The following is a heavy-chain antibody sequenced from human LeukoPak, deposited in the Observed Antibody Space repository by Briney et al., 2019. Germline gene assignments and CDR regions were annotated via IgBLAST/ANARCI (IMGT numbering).Heavy chain of an antibody. D-gene: IGHD4-17*01. CDR3: ARGDMTTVTAFDY. Sequence: SETLSLTCAVYGGSFSGYYWRWIRQPPGKGLEWIGEINHSGSTNYNPSLKSRVTISVDTSKNQFSLKLSSVTAEDTAVYCCARGDMTTVTAFDYWGQGTLVTVSS. CDR2: INHSGST. V-gene: IGHV4-34*01. CDR1: GGSFSGYY. J-gene: IGHJ4*02.